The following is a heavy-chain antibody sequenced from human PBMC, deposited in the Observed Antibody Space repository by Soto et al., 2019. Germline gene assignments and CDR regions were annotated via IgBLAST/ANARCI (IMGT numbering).Heavy chain of an antibody. CDR2: IIPIFGTA. CDR3: ARGGCGYCSGGSCFSLDY. CDR1: GGTFSSYA. J-gene: IGHJ4*02. Sequence: QVQLVQSGAEVKKPGSSVKVSCKASGGTFSSYAISWVRQAPGQGLEWMGGIIPIFGTANYAQKFQGRVTITADESTSTAYMELSSLRSEDTAVYYCARGGCGYCSGGSCFSLDYWGQGTLVTVSS. V-gene: IGHV1-69*01. D-gene: IGHD2-15*01.